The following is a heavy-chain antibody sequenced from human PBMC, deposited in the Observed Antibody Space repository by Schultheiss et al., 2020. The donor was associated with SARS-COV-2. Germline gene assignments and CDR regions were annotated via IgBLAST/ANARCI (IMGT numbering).Heavy chain of an antibody. CDR2: ISGSGGST. V-gene: IGHV3-23*01. CDR3: AKGAPYYDFWSGYYPAPDYYYYMDV. CDR1: GFTFSSYA. Sequence: GGSLRLSCAASGFTFSSYAMSWVHQAPGKGLEWVSAISGSGGSTYYADSVKGRFTISRDNSKNTLYLQMNSLRAEDTAVYYCAKGAPYYDFWSGYYPAPDYYYYMDVWGKGTTVTVSS. J-gene: IGHJ6*03. D-gene: IGHD3-3*01.